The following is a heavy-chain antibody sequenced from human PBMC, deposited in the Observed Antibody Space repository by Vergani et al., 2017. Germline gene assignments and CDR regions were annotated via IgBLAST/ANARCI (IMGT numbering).Heavy chain of an antibody. CDR1: GFTFSSYS. D-gene: IGHD3-9*01. CDR3: ARGRSNYEMLTGYYVDY. CDR2: ISSSSSTL. V-gene: IGHV3-48*01. Sequence: EVQLVESGGGLVQPGGSLRVSCAASGFTFSSYSMHWVRQAPGKGLEWVSYISSSSSTLYYADSVKGRFTISRDNAKNSMYLQMNSLRAEDTAVYYCARGRSNYEMLTGYYVDYWGQGTLVTVSS. J-gene: IGHJ4*02.